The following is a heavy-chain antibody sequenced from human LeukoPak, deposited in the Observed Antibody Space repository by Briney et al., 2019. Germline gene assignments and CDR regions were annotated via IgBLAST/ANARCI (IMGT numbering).Heavy chain of an antibody. V-gene: IGHV3-74*03. J-gene: IGHJ4*02. CDR3: ARDVDYHATSECFDY. D-gene: IGHD1-26*01. CDR1: GFTFSSYW. Sequence: GGSLRLSCAASGFTFSSYWMHRVRQAPGKGLVWVSRINSDGSSTTYADSVKGRFTISRDNAKNTLYLQMNSLRPEDTAVYYCARDVDYHATSECFDYWGQGTLVTVSS. CDR2: INSDGSST.